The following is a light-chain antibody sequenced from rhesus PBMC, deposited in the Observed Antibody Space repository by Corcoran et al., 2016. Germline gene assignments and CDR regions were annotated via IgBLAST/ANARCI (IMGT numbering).Light chain of an antibody. V-gene: IGLV2S7*01. CDR3: CSYTTSSTYI. CDR1: SSDVGGYNY. CDR2: GVS. Sequence: QAAPTQPPSVSGSPGQSVTISCTGTSSDVGGYNYVSWYQQHPGKAPKLMIYGVSKRPSGVSDRFSGSKSGNPASLTIPGLQAEDEAGYYSCSYTTSSTYIVGAGTRLTVL. J-gene: IGLJ1*01.